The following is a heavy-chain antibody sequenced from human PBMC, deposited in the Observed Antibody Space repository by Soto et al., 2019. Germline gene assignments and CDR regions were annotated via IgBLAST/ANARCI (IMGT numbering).Heavy chain of an antibody. J-gene: IGHJ5*02. CDR1: GGTFSSYA. Sequence: QVQLVQSGAEVKKPGSSVKVSCKASGGTFSSYAISWVRQAPGQGLEWMGGIIPIFGTANYAQKFQGRVTITADKSQSTAYMELSRLRCEDTAVYYCASQSGKYRGYEIRGGDWFDPWGQGTLVTVSS. V-gene: IGHV1-69*06. D-gene: IGHD5-12*01. CDR2: IIPIFGTA. CDR3: ASQSGKYRGYEIRGGDWFDP.